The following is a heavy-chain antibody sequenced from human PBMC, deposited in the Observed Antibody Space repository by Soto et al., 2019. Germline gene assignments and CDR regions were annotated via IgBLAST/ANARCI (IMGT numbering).Heavy chain of an antibody. V-gene: IGHV4-59*01. CDR2: IYYSGST. J-gene: IGHJ5*02. Sequence: SETLSLTCSVSGGSISTYYWSWIRQPPGKGLEWIGYIYYSGSTNYNPSLKSRVTISVDTSKNQLSLKLSSVTAADTAVYYCARDSTTGKYNWFDPWGQGTLVTISS. CDR3: ARDSTTGKYNWFDP. CDR1: GGSISTYY. D-gene: IGHD4-17*01.